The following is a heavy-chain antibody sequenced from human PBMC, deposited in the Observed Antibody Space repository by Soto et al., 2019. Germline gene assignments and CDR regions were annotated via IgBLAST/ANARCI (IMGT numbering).Heavy chain of an antibody. CDR1: GGSICSGDYN. D-gene: IGHD2-15*01. V-gene: IGHV4-30-4*01. CDR3: ARVVLVGATLPYQHDY. J-gene: IGHJ4*02. Sequence: PSGTLSLTCTVSGGSICSGDYNWSWIRQPPGKGLEWIGYIYYTGSTYYNPSLESRVTISVDTSKKQFSLKLSSVTAADTAVYYCARVVLVGATLPYQHDYWGQGTLVTVSS. CDR2: IYYTGST.